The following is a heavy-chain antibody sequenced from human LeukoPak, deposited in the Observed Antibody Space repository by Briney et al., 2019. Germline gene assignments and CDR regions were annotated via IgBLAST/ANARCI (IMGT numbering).Heavy chain of an antibody. CDR3: AKAMGATLFDY. CDR2: INGSGGST. J-gene: IGHJ4*02. D-gene: IGHD1-26*01. CDR1: GFSFSTYW. Sequence: PGGSLRLSCAASGFSFSTYWMTWVRQAPGKGLEWVSGINGSGGSTYYADSVKGRFTISRDNSKNTLYLQMNSLRAGDTAVYYCAKAMGATLFDYWGQGTLVTVSS. V-gene: IGHV3-23*01.